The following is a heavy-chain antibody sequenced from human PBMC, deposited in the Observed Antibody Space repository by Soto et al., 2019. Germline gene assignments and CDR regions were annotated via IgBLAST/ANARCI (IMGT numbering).Heavy chain of an antibody. CDR3: ARSNWYSEY. CDR1: GGSINNHY. Sequence: QVQLQESGPGLVKPSETLSLTCTVSGGSINNHYWSWIRQPPGKGLEWIGYIYYTGRTNYHPSLKSRVTISVDTSKNQFSLNLTSLTAADTAIYYCARSNWYSEYWGQGTLVTVSS. J-gene: IGHJ4*02. V-gene: IGHV4-59*11. D-gene: IGHD7-27*01. CDR2: IYYTGRT.